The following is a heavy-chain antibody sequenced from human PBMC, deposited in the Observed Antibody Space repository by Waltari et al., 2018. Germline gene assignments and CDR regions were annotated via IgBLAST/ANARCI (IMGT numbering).Heavy chain of an antibody. D-gene: IGHD2-21*02. V-gene: IGHV3-23*01. CDR3: ARDECTGGDCYSHFHY. Sequence: EVHLLESGGGLIRPGGSLRLSCAASGFTFSNYAMSWVRQAPGKGLEWVSGIINNGDSSSSADSVKGRFTISRDNSKNTLYLQMENLRGEDTAVYYCARDECTGGDCYSHFHYWGQGTLVTVSS. CDR2: IINNGDSS. J-gene: IGHJ4*02. CDR1: GFTFSNYA.